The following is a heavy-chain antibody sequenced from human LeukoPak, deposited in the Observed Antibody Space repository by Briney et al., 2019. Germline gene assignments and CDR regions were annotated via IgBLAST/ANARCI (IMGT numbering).Heavy chain of an antibody. D-gene: IGHD3-10*01. J-gene: IGHJ3*02. CDR1: GFTFSSYA. CDR3: ARGEMGGAKVPGVGFDI. Sequence: GGSLRLSCAASGFTFSSYAMHWVRQAPGKGLEWVAVISYDGSNKYYADSVKGRFTISRDNSKNTLYLQMNSLRAEDTAVYYCARGEMGGAKVPGVGFDIWGQGTMVTVSS. CDR2: ISYDGSNK. V-gene: IGHV3-30-3*01.